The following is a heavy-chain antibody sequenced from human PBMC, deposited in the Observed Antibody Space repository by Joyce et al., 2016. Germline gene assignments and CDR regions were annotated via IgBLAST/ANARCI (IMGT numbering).Heavy chain of an antibody. D-gene: IGHD2-2*01. J-gene: IGHJ4*02. V-gene: IGHV3-48*03. Sequence: EVQLVESGGGLVQPGGSLRLSCAASGIIFSNKEMNWVHQAPGKGLEWVSSINSDDSRIHYADSVRGRFTISRDNARNSLYLEMNSLRVEDTAIYYCTTPSCANWGQGSLVTVSS. CDR3: TTPSCAN. CDR1: GIIFSNKE. CDR2: INSDDSRI.